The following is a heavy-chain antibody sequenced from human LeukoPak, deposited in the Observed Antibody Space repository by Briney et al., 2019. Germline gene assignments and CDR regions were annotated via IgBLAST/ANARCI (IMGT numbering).Heavy chain of an antibody. CDR1: GFTFSSYG. D-gene: IGHD6-19*01. CDR2: ISFDESTK. CDR3: AKAYSSGSDFDH. V-gene: IGHV3-30*18. J-gene: IGHJ4*02. Sequence: GRSLRLSCAASGFTFSSYGMHWVRQAPGKGLEWVAVISFDESTKYYADSVKGRFTISRDNSKNTLYLQMNSLRVEDTAVYYCAKAYSSGSDFDHWGRGTLVTVSS.